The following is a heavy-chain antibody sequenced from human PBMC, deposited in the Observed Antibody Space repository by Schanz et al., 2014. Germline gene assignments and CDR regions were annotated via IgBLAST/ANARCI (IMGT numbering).Heavy chain of an antibody. D-gene: IGHD1-20*01. J-gene: IGHJ3*02. CDR1: GFTFSEVY. Sequence: EVRLVESGGGLVEPGGSLRLSCSGSGFTFSEVYMSWVRQAPGKGLKWVGRIENNANGATTDYAAPVKGRFTVSRDDSRNTLYLQMNTLRTDDTALYYCTTFNNRDALYIWGQGTMVSVSS. CDR2: IENNANGATT. V-gene: IGHV3-15*04. CDR3: TTFNNRDALYI.